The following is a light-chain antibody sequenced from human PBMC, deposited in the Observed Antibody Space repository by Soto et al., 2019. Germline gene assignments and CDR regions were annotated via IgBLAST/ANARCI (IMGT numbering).Light chain of an antibody. J-gene: IGLJ1*01. Sequence: QSVLTQPASVSGSPGQSITISCTGTSSDVGSYSLVSWYQQHPGKAPKVMIYEVSKRPSGVSNRFSGSKSGNTASLTISGLQAEDEADYYCCSYAGTSTYVFGTGTKVTVL. CDR2: EVS. CDR1: SSDVGSYSL. V-gene: IGLV2-23*02. CDR3: CSYAGTSTYV.